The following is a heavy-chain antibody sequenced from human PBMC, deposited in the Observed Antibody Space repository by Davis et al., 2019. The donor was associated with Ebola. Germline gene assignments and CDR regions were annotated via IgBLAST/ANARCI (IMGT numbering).Heavy chain of an antibody. Sequence: GGSLRLSCAASGFTFSIYGMNWVRQAPGKGLEWVGFIRSKAYGGTTEYAASVKGRFTISRDDSKSIAYLQMNSLKTEDTAVYYCTRATTMIVVVPGAYWGQGTLVTVSS. CDR2: IRSKAYGGTT. CDR1: GFTFSIYG. CDR3: TRATTMIVVVPGAY. J-gene: IGHJ4*02. D-gene: IGHD3-22*01. V-gene: IGHV3-49*04.